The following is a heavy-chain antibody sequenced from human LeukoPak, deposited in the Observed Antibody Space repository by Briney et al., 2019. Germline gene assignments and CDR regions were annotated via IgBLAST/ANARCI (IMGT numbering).Heavy chain of an antibody. CDR3: AELGITMIGGV. CDR2: VSSSGSAI. Sequence: GGSLRLSCAASGFTFSDYYMSWIRQAPGKGLEWVAYVSSSGSAIYYADSVKGRFTISRDNAKNSLYLQMNSLRAEDTAVYYCAELGITMIGGVWGKGTTVTISS. J-gene: IGHJ6*04. V-gene: IGHV3-11*04. CDR1: GFTFSDYY. D-gene: IGHD3-10*02.